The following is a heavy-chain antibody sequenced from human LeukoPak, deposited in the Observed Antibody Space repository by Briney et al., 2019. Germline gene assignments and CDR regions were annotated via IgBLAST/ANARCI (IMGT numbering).Heavy chain of an antibody. J-gene: IGHJ4*02. Sequence: ASVKVSCKASGGTFSSYAISWVRQAPGQGLEWMGRIIPILGIANYAQKFQGRVTITADKSTSTAYMEPSSLRSEDTAVYYCARDQVGDGYNIDYWGQGTLVTVSS. CDR2: IIPILGIA. CDR1: GGTFSSYA. V-gene: IGHV1-69*04. CDR3: ARDQVGDGYNIDY. D-gene: IGHD5-24*01.